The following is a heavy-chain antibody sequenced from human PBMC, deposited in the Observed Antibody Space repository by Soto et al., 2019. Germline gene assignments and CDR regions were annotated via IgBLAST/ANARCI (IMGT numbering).Heavy chain of an antibody. CDR1: GFSFGDYA. V-gene: IGHV3-9*01. CDR2: ISWNGESI. CDR3: AKDVGSSGWYDGFDS. J-gene: IGHJ4*02. Sequence: EVQLVESGGGLVQPGRSLRLSCAASGFSFGDYAMQWVRQVPGKGLAWVSSISWNGESIGYADSVKGRFTISRDNGKKSVYLQMNSLRGEDTALYYCAKDVGSSGWYDGFDSWGQGTLVPVS. D-gene: IGHD6-19*01.